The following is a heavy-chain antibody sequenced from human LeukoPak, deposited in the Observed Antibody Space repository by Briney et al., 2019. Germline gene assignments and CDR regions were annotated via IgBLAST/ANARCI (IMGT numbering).Heavy chain of an antibody. J-gene: IGHJ5*02. Sequence: ASVKVSCKASGGTFSSYAISWVRQAPGQGLEWMGWISAYNGNTNYAQKLQGRVTMTTDTSTSTAYMELRSLRSDDTAVYYCARGVLYYYDSSGYRNWFDPWGQGTLVTVSS. V-gene: IGHV1-18*01. CDR3: ARGVLYYYDSSGYRNWFDP. D-gene: IGHD3-22*01. CDR2: ISAYNGNT. CDR1: GGTFSSYA.